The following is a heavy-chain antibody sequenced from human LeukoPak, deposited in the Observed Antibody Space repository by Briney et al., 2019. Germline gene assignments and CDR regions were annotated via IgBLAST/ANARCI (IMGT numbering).Heavy chain of an antibody. CDR2: INPNSGGT. J-gene: IGHJ3*02. Sequence: ASVKVSCKPSGYTFTGYYMHWVRQAPGQGLEWMGWINPNSGGTNYAQKFQGRVTMTRDKSIRTAYMELSRLTSDDTAVYYCARNIWFGESADAFDIWGQGTMVTVSS. V-gene: IGHV1-2*02. CDR3: ARNIWFGESADAFDI. CDR1: GYTFTGYY. D-gene: IGHD3-10*01.